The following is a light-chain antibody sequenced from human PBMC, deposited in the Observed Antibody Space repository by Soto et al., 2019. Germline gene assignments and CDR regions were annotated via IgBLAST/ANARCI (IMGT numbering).Light chain of an antibody. CDR2: DAS. Sequence: DLQMSQSPSTLSASIGDRVTSXXRASQSISRGLAWYQQKPGKAPQILIYDASSLESGVPSRFSGSGSGTEFTLTISSLQHDDFATYYCQQYNSHPTFGQGTKVDIK. CDR3: QQYNSHPT. V-gene: IGKV1-5*01. J-gene: IGKJ1*01. CDR1: QSISRG.